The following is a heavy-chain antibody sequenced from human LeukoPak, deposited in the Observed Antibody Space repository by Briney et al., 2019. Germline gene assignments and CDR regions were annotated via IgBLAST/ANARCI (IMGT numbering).Heavy chain of an antibody. CDR1: GYTFTGYY. CDR3: ARGSTYYDILTGLYYYYYMDV. Sequence: ASVKVSCKASGYTFTGYYMHWVRQAPGQGLEWMGWINPNSGGTNYAQKLQGRVTMTTDTSTSTAYMELRSLRSDDTAVYYCARGSTYYDILTGLYYYYYMDVWGKGTTVTVSS. D-gene: IGHD3-9*01. J-gene: IGHJ6*03. V-gene: IGHV1-2*02. CDR2: INPNSGGT.